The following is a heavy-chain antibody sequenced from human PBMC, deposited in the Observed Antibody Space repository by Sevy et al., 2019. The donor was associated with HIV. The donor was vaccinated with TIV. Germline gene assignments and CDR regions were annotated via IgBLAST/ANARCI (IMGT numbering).Heavy chain of an antibody. Sequence: VSVKVSCEASGYTFTSYGIIWVRQAPGQGLEWMGWISAYNGNTNYAQRLQGRVTMTTDTSTSTAYMELTSLRSDDTAVYYCARGPRKYYDSSGYYYTPSYWGQGTLVTVSS. J-gene: IGHJ4*02. D-gene: IGHD3-22*01. CDR3: ARGPRKYYDSSGYYYTPSY. CDR2: ISAYNGNT. CDR1: GYTFTSYG. V-gene: IGHV1-18*01.